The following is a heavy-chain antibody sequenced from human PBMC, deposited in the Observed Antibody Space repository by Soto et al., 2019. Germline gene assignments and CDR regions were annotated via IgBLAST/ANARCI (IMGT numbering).Heavy chain of an antibody. CDR2: IIHSGST. CDR3: ARAGGNRDSTGYSSGDAFDF. V-gene: IGHV4-59*01. CDR1: GDSISTYY. Sequence: PSETLSLTCTVSGDSISTYYWSWIRQSPGKGLEWIGYIIHSGSTNYNPSLKSRVTISVDMSKNQFSLKLNSVTAADTAVYYCARAGGNRDSTGYSSGDAFDFWGQGTKVTVSS. D-gene: IGHD3-22*01. J-gene: IGHJ3*01.